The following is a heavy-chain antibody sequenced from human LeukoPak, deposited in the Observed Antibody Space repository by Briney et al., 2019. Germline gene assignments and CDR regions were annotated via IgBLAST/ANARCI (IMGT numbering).Heavy chain of an antibody. CDR1: GFTFSSYG. Sequence: QSGGSLRLSCAASGFTFSSYGMHWVRQAPGKGLEWVAVISYDGSNKYYADSVKGRFTISRDNSKNTLYLQMNSLRAEDTAVYYCAKALRTTVTPGHNYYYYGMDVWGQGTTVTVSS. V-gene: IGHV3-30*18. CDR2: ISYDGSNK. J-gene: IGHJ6*02. CDR3: AKALRTTVTPGHNYYYYGMDV. D-gene: IGHD4-17*01.